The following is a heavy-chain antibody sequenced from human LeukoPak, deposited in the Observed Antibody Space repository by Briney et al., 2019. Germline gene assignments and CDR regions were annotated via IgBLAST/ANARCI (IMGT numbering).Heavy chain of an antibody. Sequence: GGSLRLSCVASGITFSSYWMHWVRQDPRKGLVWVSRINGDGSNINYADSVRGRFTISRDNAKNTLYLQMNTLRVEDTAVYYCARDLMDYDVSTGLHHYYMDVWGQGTTVTVSS. CDR3: ARDLMDYDVSTGLHHYYMDV. CDR2: INGDGSNI. J-gene: IGHJ6*02. CDR1: GITFSSYW. V-gene: IGHV3-74*01. D-gene: IGHD3-9*01.